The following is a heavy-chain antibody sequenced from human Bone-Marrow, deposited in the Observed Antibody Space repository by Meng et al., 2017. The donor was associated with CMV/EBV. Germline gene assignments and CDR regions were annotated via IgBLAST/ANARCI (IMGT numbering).Heavy chain of an antibody. Sequence: GGSLRLSCTASGFTFGDYAMSWVRQAPGKGLEWVGFIRSKAYGGTTEYAASVKGRFTISRDDSKSIAYLQMNSLRAEDTAVYYCARDRGEVPPYYYGMDVWGQGTTVTVSS. CDR1: GFTFGDYA. D-gene: IGHD1-1*01. CDR3: ARDRGEVPPYYYGMDV. V-gene: IGHV3-49*04. CDR2: IRSKAYGGTT. J-gene: IGHJ6*02.